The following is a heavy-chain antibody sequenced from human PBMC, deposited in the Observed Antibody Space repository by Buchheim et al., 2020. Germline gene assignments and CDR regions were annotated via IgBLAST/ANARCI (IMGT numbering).Heavy chain of an antibody. CDR2: ISGSGGST. D-gene: IGHD1-26*01. Sequence: EVQLLESGGGLVQPGGSLRLSCAASGFTFSSYAMSWVRQAPGKGLEWVSAISGSGGSTYYADSVKGRFTISRDNSKKTLYLQMNSLRAEDTAVYYCAKDIARTWDYYYYGMDVWGQGTT. J-gene: IGHJ6*02. CDR3: AKDIARTWDYYYYGMDV. V-gene: IGHV3-23*01. CDR1: GFTFSSYA.